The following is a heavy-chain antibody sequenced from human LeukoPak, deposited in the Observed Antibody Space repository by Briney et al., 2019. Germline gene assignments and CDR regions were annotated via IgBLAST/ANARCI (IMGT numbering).Heavy chain of an antibody. CDR1: GGSITNFY. Sequence: SETLSLTCTVSGGSITNFYWTWIRQPAGKGLEWIGRIYTSGSTNYNPSLKSRVTMSVDTSKNQFSLKLTSVTAADTAVYYCAREREPHHVWGSYRFPDAFDIWGQGTLVTVSS. J-gene: IGHJ3*02. V-gene: IGHV4-4*07. CDR2: IYTSGST. D-gene: IGHD3-16*02. CDR3: AREREPHHVWGSYRFPDAFDI.